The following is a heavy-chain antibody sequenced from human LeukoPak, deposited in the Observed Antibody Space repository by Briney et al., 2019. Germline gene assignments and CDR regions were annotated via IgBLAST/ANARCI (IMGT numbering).Heavy chain of an antibody. CDR3: ARDDIVVADAFDI. CDR2: IYYSGST. CDR1: GGSISSSSYY. D-gene: IGHD2-15*01. J-gene: IGHJ3*02. Sequence: SETLSLTCTVSGGSISSSSYYWGWIRQPPGKGLEWIGSIYYSGSTYYNPSLKSRVTISVDTSKTQFSLKLSSVTAADTAVYYCARDDIVVADAFDIWGQGTMVTVSS. V-gene: IGHV4-39*07.